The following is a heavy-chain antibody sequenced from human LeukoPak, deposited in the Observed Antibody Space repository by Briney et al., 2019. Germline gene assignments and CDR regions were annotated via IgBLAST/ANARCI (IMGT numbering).Heavy chain of an antibody. V-gene: IGHV4-59*01. CDR3: ARSYYYGSGSYYGKMDV. CDR2: IYYSGST. CDR1: GGSISSYY. J-gene: IGHJ6*04. D-gene: IGHD3-10*01. Sequence: PSETLSLTCTVSGGSISSYYWSWIRQPPGKGLEWIGYIYYSGSTNYNPSLKSRVTISVDTSKNQFSLKLSSVTAADTAVYYCARSYYYGSGSYYGKMDVWGKGTTVTVSS.